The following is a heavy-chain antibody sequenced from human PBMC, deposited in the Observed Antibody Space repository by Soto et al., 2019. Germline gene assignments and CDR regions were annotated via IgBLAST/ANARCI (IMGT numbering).Heavy chain of an antibody. CDR1: GGSISSYY. J-gene: IGHJ5*01. CDR3: ARAFWGPAGHINWFDS. V-gene: IGHV4-59*01. CDR2: IYYSGST. Sequence: SETLSLTCTVSGGSISSYYWSWIRQPPGKGLEWIGYIYYSGSTNYNPSLKSRVTISVDTSKNQFSLKLSSVTAADTAVYYCARAFWGPAGHINWFDSWGQGTLVTVSS. D-gene: IGHD3-16*01.